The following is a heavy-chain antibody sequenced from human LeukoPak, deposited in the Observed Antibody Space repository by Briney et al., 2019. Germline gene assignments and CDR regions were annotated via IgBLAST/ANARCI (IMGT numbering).Heavy chain of an antibody. J-gene: IGHJ4*02. D-gene: IGHD6-13*01. CDR1: RFTFSTYW. CDR2: INQDGSEK. Sequence: PGGSLRLSCAASRFTFSTYWMSWVRQAPGKGLEWAAYINQDGSEKYYVDSVEGRFTISRDNAKKSLYLQMNSLRAEDTAVYYCASYSSSWYYFDSWGQGTLVTVSS. V-gene: IGHV3-7*01. CDR3: ASYSSSWYYFDS.